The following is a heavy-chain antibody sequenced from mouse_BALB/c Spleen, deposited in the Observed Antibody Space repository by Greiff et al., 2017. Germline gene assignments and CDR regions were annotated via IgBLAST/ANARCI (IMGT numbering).Heavy chain of an antibody. D-gene: IGHD2-2*01. CDR2: IWAGGST. V-gene: IGHV2-9*02. Sequence: QVQLQESGPGLVAPSQSLSITCTVSGFSLTSYGVHWVRQPPGKGLEWLGVIWAGGSTNYNSALMSRLSISKDNSKSQVFLKMNSLLTDDTAMYYCARLWLRREGFAYWGQGTLVTVSA. J-gene: IGHJ3*01. CDR3: ARLWLRREGFAY. CDR1: GFSLTSYG.